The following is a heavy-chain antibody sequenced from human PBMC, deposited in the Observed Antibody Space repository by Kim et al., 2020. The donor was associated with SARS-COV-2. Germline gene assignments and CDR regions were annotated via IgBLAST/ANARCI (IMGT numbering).Heavy chain of an antibody. CDR1: RFTFSTSP. CDR2: ISWDGTRT. CDR3: AKGVINSGFDY. Sequence: GGSLRLSCVASRFTFSTSPMGWVRQAPGKGLEWVSRISWDGTRTYYADSVKGRVTMSSDKSKNMLYLHMNSLRVEDTAVYYCAKGVINSGFDYWGQGTQV. D-gene: IGHD1-26*01. J-gene: IGHJ4*02. V-gene: IGHV3-23*01.